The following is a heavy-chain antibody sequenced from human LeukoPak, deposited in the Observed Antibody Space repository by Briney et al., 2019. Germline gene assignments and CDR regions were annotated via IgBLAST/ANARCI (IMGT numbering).Heavy chain of an antibody. J-gene: IGHJ1*01. V-gene: IGHV3-74*01. D-gene: IGHD6-19*01. CDR3: ARAGEQWLASAEYFQH. Sequence: PGGSLGLSCAASGFTFSSYWMHWARQAPGKGLVWVSRINSDGSSTSYADSVKGRFTISRDNAKNTLYLQMNSLRAEDTAVYYCARAGEQWLASAEYFQHWGQGTLVTVSS. CDR2: INSDGSST. CDR1: GFTFSSYW.